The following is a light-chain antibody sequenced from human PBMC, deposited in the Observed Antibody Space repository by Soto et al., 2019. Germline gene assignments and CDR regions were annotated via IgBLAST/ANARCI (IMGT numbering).Light chain of an antibody. J-gene: IGKJ1*01. CDR2: AAS. CDR3: RQDYNDPRT. V-gene: IGKV1-6*01. Sequence: AIQMTQSPSSLYASVGDRVTITCRASQAIRNDLGWYQQKPGKAPDLLIYAASSLQSGVPSTFSGSGSGTDFTFTIRSLQPEDFATYYCRQDYNDPRTLGQGTKVEIK. CDR1: QAIRND.